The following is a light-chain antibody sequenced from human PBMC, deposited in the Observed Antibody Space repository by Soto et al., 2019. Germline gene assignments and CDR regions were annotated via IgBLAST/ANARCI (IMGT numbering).Light chain of an antibody. J-gene: IGKJ1*01. Sequence: PGDRATLFCRASQSVNSNYLAWYQRKPGQAPRLLIYGASNRATDIPYRFSASGSGTDFTLTITRLEAEDFAVYYCQQYDSTPPTFGQGTKVEVK. CDR1: QSVNSNY. CDR2: GAS. CDR3: QQYDSTPPT. V-gene: IGKV3-20*01.